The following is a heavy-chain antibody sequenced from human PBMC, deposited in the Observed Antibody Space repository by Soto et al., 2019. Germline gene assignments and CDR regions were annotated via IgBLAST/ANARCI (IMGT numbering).Heavy chain of an antibody. Sequence: KRSDSLYLTCTVSWGSISSGGYYWSWIRQHPGKGLGWIGYIYYSGSTYYNPSLKSRVTISVDTSKTRFSLKLSSVTPADTAGCYCSRLGYGGKRVYWFDPWGQGTLVTVSS. CDR2: IYYSGST. V-gene: IGHV4-31*03. CDR3: SRLGYGGKRVYWFDP. D-gene: IGHD2-15*01. J-gene: IGHJ5*02. CDR1: WGSISSGGYY.